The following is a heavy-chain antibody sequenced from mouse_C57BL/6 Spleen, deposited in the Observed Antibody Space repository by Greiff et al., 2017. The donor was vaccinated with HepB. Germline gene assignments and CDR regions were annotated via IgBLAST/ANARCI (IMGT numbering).Heavy chain of an antibody. CDR3: ARRGYSNFFAY. CDR2: ISSGGSYT. CDR1: GFTFSSYG. Sequence: EVMLVESGGDLVKPGGSLKLSCAASGFTFSSYGMSWVRQTPDKRLEWVATISSGGSYTYYPDSVKGRFTISRDNAKNTLYLQMSSLKSEDTAMYYCARRGYSNFFAYWGQGTLVTVSA. J-gene: IGHJ3*01. V-gene: IGHV5-6*02. D-gene: IGHD2-5*01.